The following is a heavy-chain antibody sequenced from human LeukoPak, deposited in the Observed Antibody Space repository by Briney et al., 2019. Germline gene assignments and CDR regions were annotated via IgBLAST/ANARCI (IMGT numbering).Heavy chain of an antibody. CDR2: IYYSGST. CDR1: GGSISSYY. V-gene: IGHV4-59*08. D-gene: IGHD5-12*01. J-gene: IGHJ4*02. CDR3: ARLIPDYGGYGDDY. Sequence: SETLSLTCTVSGGSISSYYWSWIRQPPGKGLEWIGYIYYSGSTNYNPSLKSRVTISVDTSKNQFSLKLSSVTAADTAVYYCARLIPDYGGYGDDYWGQGTLVTVSS.